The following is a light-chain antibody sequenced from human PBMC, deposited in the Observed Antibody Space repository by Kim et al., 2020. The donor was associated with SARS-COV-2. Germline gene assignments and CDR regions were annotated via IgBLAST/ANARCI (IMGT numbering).Light chain of an antibody. Sequence: EIVLTQSPGTLSLSPGERGTLSCRASQIVRYNNLAWYQQKPGQAPRLLIFGTSSRAAGIPDRFSGSRSGTDFTLTISRLEPEDFAVDYCQQYGTSPYTFGQGTKLEIK. J-gene: IGKJ2*01. CDR3: QQYGTSPYT. CDR2: GTS. CDR1: QIVRYNN. V-gene: IGKV3-20*01.